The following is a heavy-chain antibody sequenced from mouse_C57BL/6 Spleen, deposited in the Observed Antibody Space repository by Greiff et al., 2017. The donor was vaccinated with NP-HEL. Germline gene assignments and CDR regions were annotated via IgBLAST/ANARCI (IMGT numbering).Heavy chain of an antibody. D-gene: IGHD1-1*01. Sequence: VQLKESGGGLVKPGGSLKLSCAASGFTFSDYGMHWVRQAPEKGLEWVAYISSGSSTIYYADTVKGRFTISRDNAKNTLFLQMTSLRSEDTAMYYCARTYGSSYVRYFDYWGQGTTLTVSS. V-gene: IGHV5-17*01. CDR3: ARTYGSSYVRYFDY. J-gene: IGHJ2*01. CDR2: ISSGSSTI. CDR1: GFTFSDYG.